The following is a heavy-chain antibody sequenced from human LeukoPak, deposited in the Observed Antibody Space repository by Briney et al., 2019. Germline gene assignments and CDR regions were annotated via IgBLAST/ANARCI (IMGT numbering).Heavy chain of an antibody. J-gene: IGHJ6*02. CDR3: ARDCSSTSCYVYYGMDV. V-gene: IGHV4-4*07. D-gene: IGHD2-2*01. Sequence: KPSETLSLTCTVSGDSINSYYWSWIRQPAGKGLEWIGRIFSTGSTNYNPSLTSRVTMSVDTSKNQFSLKLSSVTAADTAVYYCARDCSSTSCYVYYGMDVWGQGTTVTVSS. CDR1: GDSINSYY. CDR2: IFSTGST.